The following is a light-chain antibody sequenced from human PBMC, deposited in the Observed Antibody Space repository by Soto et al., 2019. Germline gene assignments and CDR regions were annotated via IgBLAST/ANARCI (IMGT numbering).Light chain of an antibody. J-gene: IGKJ3*01. CDR2: WAS. Sequence: DIVMTQSPDSLAVSLGERATINCKSSQSVLYSSNNKNYLAWYQQKPGQPPKLLIYWASTRESGVPDRFSGSGSGTDFTLTISSLQAEDGAVYYCQQYDSTPTFGPGTKVDIK. CDR3: QQYDSTPT. V-gene: IGKV4-1*01. CDR1: QSVLYSSNNKNY.